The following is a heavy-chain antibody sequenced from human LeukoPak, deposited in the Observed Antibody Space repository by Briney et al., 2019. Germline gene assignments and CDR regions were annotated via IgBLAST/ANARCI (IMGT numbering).Heavy chain of an antibody. D-gene: IGHD3-22*01. CDR3: ARGPTYYYDIRDEYYFDY. V-gene: IGHV1-18*01. J-gene: IGHJ4*02. CDR1: GYTFTSYG. CDR2: ISAYNGNT. Sequence: GASVKVSCKASGYTFTSYGISWVRQAPGQGLEWMGWISAYNGNTNYAQKLQGRVTMTTDTSTSTACMELRSLRSDDTAVYYRARGPTYYYDIRDEYYFDYWGQGTLVTVSS.